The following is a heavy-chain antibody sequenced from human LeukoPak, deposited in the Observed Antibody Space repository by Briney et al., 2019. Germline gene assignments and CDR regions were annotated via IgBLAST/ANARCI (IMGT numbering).Heavy chain of an antibody. CDR2: FDPEDGET. J-gene: IGHJ4*02. CDR1: GYTLTELS. Sequence: EASVTVSCKVSGYTLTELSMHWVRQAPGKGLEWMGGFDPEDGETIYAQKFQGRVTMTEDTSTDTAYMELSSLRSEDTAVYYCARAQRDYYDSSGQETNFDYWGQGTLVTVSS. V-gene: IGHV1-24*01. D-gene: IGHD3-22*01. CDR3: ARAQRDYYDSSGQETNFDY.